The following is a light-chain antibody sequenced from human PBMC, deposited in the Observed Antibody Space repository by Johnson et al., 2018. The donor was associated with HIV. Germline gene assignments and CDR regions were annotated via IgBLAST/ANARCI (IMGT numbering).Light chain of an antibody. V-gene: IGLV1-51*01. CDR2: DNN. Sequence: QAVLTQPPSVSAAPGQKVTISCSGSSSNIGNNYVSWYQQFPGTAPKLLIYDNNKRPSGIPDRFSGSKSGTSATLGITGLQTGDDADYFCGTWDSSMSAGGYVFGTGTKVTVL. CDR1: SSNIGNNY. CDR3: GTWDSSMSAGGYV. J-gene: IGLJ1*01.